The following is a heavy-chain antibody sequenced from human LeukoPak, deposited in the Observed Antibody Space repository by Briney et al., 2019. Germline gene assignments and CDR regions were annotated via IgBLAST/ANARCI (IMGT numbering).Heavy chain of an antibody. V-gene: IGHV4-30-2*01. CDR1: GGSISSGGYY. Sequence: SQTLSLTCTVSGGSISSGGYYWSWIRQPPGKGLEWIGYIYHSGSTYYNPSLKSRVTTSVDTSKNQFSLKLSSVTAADTAVYYCARTSSVVAAPAAFDIWGQGTMVTVSS. CDR3: ARTSSVVAAPAAFDI. D-gene: IGHD2-2*01. J-gene: IGHJ3*02. CDR2: IYHSGST.